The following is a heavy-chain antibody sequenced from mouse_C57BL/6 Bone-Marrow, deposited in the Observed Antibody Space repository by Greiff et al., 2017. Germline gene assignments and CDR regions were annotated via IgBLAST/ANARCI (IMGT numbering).Heavy chain of an antibody. CDR1: GYTFTSYW. V-gene: IGHV1-50*01. D-gene: IGHD2-2*01. CDR3: AGYGFAY. Sequence: QVQLQQPGAELVKPGASVMLSCKASGYTFTSYWMQWVKERPGQGLEWIGEVDPSDSYINYNQKFKGKATLTVDTSSSTAYMQLSSLTSEDSAVYYWAGYGFAYWGQGTLVTVSA. J-gene: IGHJ3*01. CDR2: VDPSDSYI.